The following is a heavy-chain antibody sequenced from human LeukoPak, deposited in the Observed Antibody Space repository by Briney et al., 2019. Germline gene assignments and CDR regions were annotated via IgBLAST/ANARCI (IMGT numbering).Heavy chain of an antibody. D-gene: IGHD3-9*01. CDR3: LRYFDWLKGGYWAFDI. V-gene: IGHV4-59*08. J-gene: IGHJ3*02. CDR1: GGSISSYY. Sequence: PSETLSLTCTVSGGSISSYYWSWIRQPPGKGLEWIGYIYYSGSTNYNPSLKSRVTISVDTSKNQFSLKLSSVTAADTAVYYCLRYFDWLKGGYWAFDIWGQGTMVTVSS. CDR2: IYYSGST.